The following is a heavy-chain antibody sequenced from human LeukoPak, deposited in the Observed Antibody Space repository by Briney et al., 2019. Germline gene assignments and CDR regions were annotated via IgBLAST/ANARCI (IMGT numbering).Heavy chain of an antibody. J-gene: IGHJ3*02. CDR1: GFTFSSYS. D-gene: IGHD3-22*01. CDR2: ISSSSSYI. CDR3: ATDTSYYYDSSGLNAFDI. Sequence: GGSLRLSCAASGFTFSSYSMNWVRQAPGKGLEWVSSISSSSSYIYYADSVKGRFTISRDNAKNSLYLQMNSLRAEDTAVYYCATDTSYYYDSSGLNAFDIWGQGTMVTVSS. V-gene: IGHV3-21*01.